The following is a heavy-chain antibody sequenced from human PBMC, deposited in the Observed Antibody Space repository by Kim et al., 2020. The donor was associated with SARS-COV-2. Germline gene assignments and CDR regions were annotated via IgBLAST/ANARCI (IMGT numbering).Heavy chain of an antibody. Sequence: GGSLRLSCAASGFTFSSYSMNWVRQAPGKGLEWVSSISSSSSYIYYADSVKGRFTISRDNAKNSLYLQMNSLRAEDTAVYYCARSERGTMVRGAKAYWGQGTLVTVSS. CDR3: ARSERGTMVRGAKAY. CDR1: GFTFSSYS. J-gene: IGHJ4*02. V-gene: IGHV3-21*01. CDR2: ISSSSSYI. D-gene: IGHD3-10*01.